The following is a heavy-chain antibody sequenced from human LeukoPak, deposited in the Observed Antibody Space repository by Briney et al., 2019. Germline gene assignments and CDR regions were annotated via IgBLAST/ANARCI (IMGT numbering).Heavy chain of an antibody. D-gene: IGHD1-26*01. V-gene: IGHV3-66*01. CDR3: ARGGWELLPLGALDV. Sequence: GGSLRLSCAASGFTVSSNYMSWVRQAPGKGLEWVSVIYSGGTTYYADSVKGKFIISRDDFRNTVFLQMNSLRAEDTAVYYCARGGWELLPLGALDVWGQGTLVTVSS. CDR1: GFTVSSNY. J-gene: IGHJ3*01. CDR2: IYSGGTT.